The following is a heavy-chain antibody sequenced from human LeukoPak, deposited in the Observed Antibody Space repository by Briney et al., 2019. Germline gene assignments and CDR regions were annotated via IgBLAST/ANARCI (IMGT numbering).Heavy chain of an antibody. CDR1: GFTFSSYA. V-gene: IGHV3-23*01. D-gene: IGHD3-22*01. CDR2: ISGSGGST. CDR3: AKGAYYYDSSGYHFDY. Sequence: PGGSLRLSCAASGFTFSSYAMSWVRQAPGKGLEWVSAISGSGGSTYYADSVKGRFTISRDNSKNTLYLQVNSLRAEDTAVYYCAKGAYYYDSSGYHFDYWGQGTLVTVSS. J-gene: IGHJ4*02.